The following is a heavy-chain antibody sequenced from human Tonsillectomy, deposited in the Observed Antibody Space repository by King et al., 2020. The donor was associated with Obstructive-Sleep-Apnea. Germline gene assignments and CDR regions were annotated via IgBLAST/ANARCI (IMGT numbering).Heavy chain of an antibody. CDR1: GFTFSSYT. J-gene: IGHJ4*02. CDR3: SKSIIEVAGSFDH. Sequence: EVQLVESGGGLVQPGGSLRLSCAASGFTFSSYTIAWVRLAPGRGLEWVSAMSGPSGDTYYADSVKGRFTISRDNSENTLFLQMNSLRPEDTAVYYCSKSIIEVAGSFDHWGQGTLVTVSS. V-gene: IGHV3-23*04. CDR2: MSGPSGDT. D-gene: IGHD6-19*01.